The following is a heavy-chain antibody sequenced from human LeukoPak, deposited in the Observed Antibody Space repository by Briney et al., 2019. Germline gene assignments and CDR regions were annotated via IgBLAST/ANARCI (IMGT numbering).Heavy chain of an antibody. CDR3: ARGSLRQQLVPGY. J-gene: IGHJ4*02. CDR2: MNPNSGNT. CDR1: GYTFTSYD. D-gene: IGHD6-13*01. V-gene: IGHV1-8*01. Sequence: ASVKVSCKASGYTFTSYDINWVRQATGRGLAWMGWMNPNSGNTGYAQKFQGRVTMTRNTSISTAYMELSSLRSEDTAVYYCARGSLRQQLVPGYWGQGTLVTVSS.